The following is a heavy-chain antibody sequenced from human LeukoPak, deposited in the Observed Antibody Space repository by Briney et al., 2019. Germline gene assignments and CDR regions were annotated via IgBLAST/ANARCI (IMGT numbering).Heavy chain of an antibody. Sequence: GGSLRLSCAASGFTFSSYWMSWVRQAPGKGLEWVANIKQDGSEKYYVDSVKGRFTISRDNAKNSLYLQMNSLRAEDTAVYYCARESQVVVAATNEAYYYYYMDVWGKGTTVTVSS. D-gene: IGHD2-15*01. CDR3: ARESQVVVAATNEAYYYYYMDV. CDR1: GFTFSSYW. J-gene: IGHJ6*03. V-gene: IGHV3-7*01. CDR2: IKQDGSEK.